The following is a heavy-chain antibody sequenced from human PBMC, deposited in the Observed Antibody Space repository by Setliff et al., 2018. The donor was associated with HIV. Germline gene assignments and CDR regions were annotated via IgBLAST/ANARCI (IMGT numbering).Heavy chain of an antibody. CDR3: ARGRWFGQLESSFDH. Sequence: ASVKVSCKAAGGTFRNYAINWARQAPGQGLEWMGAIIPSLGAIYSAQKFQGRVTITADEYATTVYMELSSLKSEDTAVYYCARGRWFGQLESSFDHWGLGTQVTVSS. D-gene: IGHD3-10*01. CDR2: IIPSLGAI. CDR1: GGTFRNYA. J-gene: IGHJ4*02. V-gene: IGHV1-69*13.